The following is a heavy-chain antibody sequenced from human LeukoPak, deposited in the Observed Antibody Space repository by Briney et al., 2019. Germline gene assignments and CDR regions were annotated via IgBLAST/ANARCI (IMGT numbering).Heavy chain of an antibody. Sequence: ASEKVSCKASGGTFSSYAISWVRQAPGQGLEWMGGIIPIFGTANYAQKFQGRVTITADESTSTAYMELSSLRSEDTAVYYCARAALNPMIVGALDYWGQGTLVTVSS. CDR1: GGTFSSYA. V-gene: IGHV1-69*13. D-gene: IGHD3-22*01. J-gene: IGHJ4*02. CDR3: ARAALNPMIVGALDY. CDR2: IIPIFGTA.